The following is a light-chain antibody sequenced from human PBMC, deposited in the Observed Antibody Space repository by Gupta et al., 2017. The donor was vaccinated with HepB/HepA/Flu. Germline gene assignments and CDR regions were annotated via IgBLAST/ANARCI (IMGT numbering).Light chain of an antibody. CDR2: GAS. CDR1: QSVSSSY. J-gene: IGKJ1*01. V-gene: IGKV3-20*01. Sequence: VLTLSPGTLSLSPGERATLSCRASQSVSSSYLAWYQQRPGQAPRLLIYGASSRATGISDRFSGSGSGTDFTLTISRLEPEDFAVYYCQQYGSSPWTFGQGTKVEIK. CDR3: QQYGSSPWT.